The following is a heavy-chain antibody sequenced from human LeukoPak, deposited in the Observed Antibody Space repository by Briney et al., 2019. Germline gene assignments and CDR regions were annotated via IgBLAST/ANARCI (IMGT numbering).Heavy chain of an antibody. CDR1: GFTFNNYA. Sequence: GGSLRLSCAASGFTFNNYAMAWVRQPPTKGLEWVSSIGGGGTDTHYGDSVKGRFTISRDNSKNTLYLQMNSLRAEDTAVYYCAKGNSLDQRTYDDWGQGTLVTVSS. V-gene: IGHV3-23*01. J-gene: IGHJ4*02. CDR3: AKGNSLDQRTYDD. D-gene: IGHD1-7*01. CDR2: IGGGGTDT.